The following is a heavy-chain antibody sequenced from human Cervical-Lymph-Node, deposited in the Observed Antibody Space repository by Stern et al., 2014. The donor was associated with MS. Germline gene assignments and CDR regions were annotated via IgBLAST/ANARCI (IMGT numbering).Heavy chain of an antibody. Sequence: VQLVESGGSLVQPGGSLRLSCAASGFTFSSYAMSWVRQAPGQGLEWVSAISGSGDSTYYADSVKGRFTISRDNSKNTLYLQMNSLRADDTAVYYCAKEGILVASFDYWGQGTLVTVSS. D-gene: IGHD6-19*01. CDR3: AKEGILVASFDY. J-gene: IGHJ4*02. CDR1: GFTFSSYA. V-gene: IGHV3-23*04. CDR2: ISGSGDST.